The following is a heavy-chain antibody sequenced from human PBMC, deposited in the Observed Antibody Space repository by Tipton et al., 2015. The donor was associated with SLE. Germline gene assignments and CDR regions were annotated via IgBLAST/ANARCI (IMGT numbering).Heavy chain of an antibody. CDR3: ARGRHIVVVIPGGRDYGLDV. V-gene: IGHV4-34*01. CDR1: GGSFSSYY. D-gene: IGHD2-21*01. J-gene: IGHJ6*02. CDR2: INHSGST. Sequence: TLSLTCAVYGGSFSSYYWSWIRQPPGKGLEWIGEINHSGSTNCNPSLKSRVTISVDTSNYQFSLNLSSVTAADTAVYYCARGRHIVVVIPGGRDYGLDVWGQGTTVTVSS.